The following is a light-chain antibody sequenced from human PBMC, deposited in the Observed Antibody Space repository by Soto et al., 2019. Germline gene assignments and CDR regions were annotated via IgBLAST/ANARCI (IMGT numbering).Light chain of an antibody. J-gene: IGKJ5*01. Sequence: LVLTHSQDTLSLSPCEMATLFSSTSQTVIRNYLAWHQQKPGQTPRLLVYGASSRATGIPDRFSGSGSGTDFTLTISRLEPEDFAVYYCQQHGTSPITFGQGTRLEIK. V-gene: IGKV3-20*01. CDR1: QTVIRNY. CDR3: QQHGTSPIT. CDR2: GAS.